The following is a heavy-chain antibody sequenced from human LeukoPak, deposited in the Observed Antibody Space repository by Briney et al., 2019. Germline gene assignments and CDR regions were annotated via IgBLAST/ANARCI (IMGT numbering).Heavy chain of an antibody. CDR2: ISGDTSTK. J-gene: IGHJ4*02. D-gene: IGHD3-10*01. CDR3: AKRYGSGSYGYFDY. V-gene: IGHV3-48*01. Sequence: SGGSLRLSCAASGFTFDTYSMNWVRQAPGKRLEWVSYISGDTSTKYYADSVKGRFTISRDVAKSSLYLQMNSLRAEDTAVYYCAKRYGSGSYGYFDYWGQGTLVTVSS. CDR1: GFTFDTYS.